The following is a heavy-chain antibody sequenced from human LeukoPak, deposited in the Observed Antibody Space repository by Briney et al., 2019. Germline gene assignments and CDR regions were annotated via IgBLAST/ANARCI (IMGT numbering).Heavy chain of an antibody. D-gene: IGHD6-6*01. V-gene: IGHV4-39*07. J-gene: IGHJ4*02. CDR1: GDSISTSSSY. CDR2: INHSGST. CDR3: ARDIKDSSSGY. Sequence: SETLSLTCSVSGDSISTSSSYWGWIRQPPGKGLEWIGEINHSGSTNYNPSLKSRVTISVDTSKNQFSLQLNSVTPEDTAVYYCARDIKDSSSGYWGQGTLVTVSS.